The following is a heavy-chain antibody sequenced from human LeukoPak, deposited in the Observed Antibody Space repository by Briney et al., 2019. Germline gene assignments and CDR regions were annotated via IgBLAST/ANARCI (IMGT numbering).Heavy chain of an antibody. Sequence: GGSLRLSCAASGFTFSSYEMNWVRQAPGKGLEWVSYISCSDSTIYYADSVKGRFTISRDNAKNSLFLEMNSLRVEDTAVYYCARGDTAMVDYWGQGTLVTVSS. CDR1: GFTFSSYE. D-gene: IGHD5-18*01. V-gene: IGHV3-48*03. J-gene: IGHJ4*02. CDR2: ISCSDSTI. CDR3: ARGDTAMVDY.